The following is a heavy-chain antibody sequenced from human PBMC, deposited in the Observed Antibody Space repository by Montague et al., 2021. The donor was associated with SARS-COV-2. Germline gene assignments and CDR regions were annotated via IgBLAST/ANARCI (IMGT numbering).Heavy chain of an antibody. CDR3: ARGWGYYDSSGYLLFDY. Sequence: SETLSLTCAVYGGSFSGYYWSWIRQPPGKGLEWIGEINHSGSTNYNPSLKSRVAISVDTSKNQFSLKLSSVTAADTAVYYCARGWGYYDSSGYLLFDYWCQGTLVTVSS. D-gene: IGHD3-22*01. CDR2: INHSGST. J-gene: IGHJ4*02. V-gene: IGHV4-34*01. CDR1: GGSFSGYY.